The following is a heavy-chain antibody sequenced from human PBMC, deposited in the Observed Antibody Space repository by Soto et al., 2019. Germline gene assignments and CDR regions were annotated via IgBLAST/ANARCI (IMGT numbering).Heavy chain of an antibody. CDR2: IRSKANSYAT. Sequence: EVQLVESGGGLVQPGGSLKLSCAASGFTFSGSAMHWVRQASGKGLEWVGRIRSKANSYATAYAASVKGRFTISRDDSKNTAYLQMNSLKTEDTAVYYCTRHGKGIAAREYYWGQGTLVTVSS. D-gene: IGHD6-6*01. CDR1: GFTFSGSA. V-gene: IGHV3-73*01. J-gene: IGHJ4*02. CDR3: TRHGKGIAAREYY.